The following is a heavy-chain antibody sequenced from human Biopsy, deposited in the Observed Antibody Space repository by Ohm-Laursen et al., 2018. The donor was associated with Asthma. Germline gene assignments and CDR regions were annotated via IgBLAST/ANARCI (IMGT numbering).Heavy chain of an antibody. CDR2: IKHDGTEK. CDR1: GFTFSHYN. Sequence: GSLRLSCAASGFTFSHYNMSWVRQVPGKGLEWVANIKHDGTEKNHVDSLKGRFTISRDNAKNSLYLQMNSLRAEDTAVYYCARTFHFWSPYHAEHSQLWGQGTLVTVPS. V-gene: IGHV3-7*01. J-gene: IGHJ1*01. D-gene: IGHD3-3*02. CDR3: ARTFHFWSPYHAEHSQL.